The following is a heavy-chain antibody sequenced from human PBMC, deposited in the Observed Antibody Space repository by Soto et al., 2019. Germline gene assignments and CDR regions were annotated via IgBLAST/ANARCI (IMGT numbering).Heavy chain of an antibody. CDR1: GFTFSSYA. V-gene: IGHV3-23*01. J-gene: IGHJ4*02. CDR2: ISGSGGST. Sequence: VQLLESGGGLVQPGGSLRLSCAASGFTFSSYAMSWVRQAPGKGLEWVSAISGSGGSTYYADSVKGRFTISRDNSKNTLYLQMNSLRAEDTAVYYCAKAPQPDYYDSSGPVGDYWGQGTLVTVSS. D-gene: IGHD3-22*01. CDR3: AKAPQPDYYDSSGPVGDY.